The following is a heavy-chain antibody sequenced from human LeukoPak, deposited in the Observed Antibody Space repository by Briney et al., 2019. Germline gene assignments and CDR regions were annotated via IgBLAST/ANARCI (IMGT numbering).Heavy chain of an antibody. CDR1: GYTFTGYY. J-gene: IGHJ3*02. Sequence: ASVKVSCKASGYTFTGYYMHWVRQAPGQGLEWMGWINPNSGGTNYAQKFQGRVTMTRDTSISTAYMELSRLRSDDTAVYYCARARLPYYYDSSGYGSSDFDIWGQGTTVTISS. CDR3: ARARLPYYYDSSGYGSSDFDI. CDR2: INPNSGGT. D-gene: IGHD3-22*01. V-gene: IGHV1-2*02.